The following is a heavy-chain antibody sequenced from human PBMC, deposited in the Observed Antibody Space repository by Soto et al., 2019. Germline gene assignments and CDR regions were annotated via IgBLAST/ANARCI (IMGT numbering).Heavy chain of an antibody. Sequence: PSETLSLTCAVYGGSFSGYYWSWIRQPPGKGLEWIGEINHSGSTNYNPSLKSRVTISVDTSKNQFSLKLSSVTAADTAVYYCASPEGPMRDFGLGYYYMDFWGKGTTVTVSS. CDR2: INHSGST. CDR1: GGSFSGYY. J-gene: IGHJ6*03. V-gene: IGHV4-34*01. D-gene: IGHD3-16*01. CDR3: ASPEGPMRDFGLGYYYMDF.